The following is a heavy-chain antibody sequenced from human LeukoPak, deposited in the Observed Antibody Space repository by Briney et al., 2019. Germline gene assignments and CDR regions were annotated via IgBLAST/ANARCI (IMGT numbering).Heavy chain of an antibody. D-gene: IGHD3-10*01. CDR1: RFTFRSFG. Sequence: GSLRLSCAASRFTFRSFGIHWVRQAPGKGLEWVAFIRDDGSNKYYVDSVKGRFTISRDNSKNTLFLQMNSLRGEDTAVYYCAKDPSNYGSGFMDVWGKGTTVTVSS. V-gene: IGHV3-30*02. CDR2: IRDDGSNK. CDR3: AKDPSNYGSGFMDV. J-gene: IGHJ6*03.